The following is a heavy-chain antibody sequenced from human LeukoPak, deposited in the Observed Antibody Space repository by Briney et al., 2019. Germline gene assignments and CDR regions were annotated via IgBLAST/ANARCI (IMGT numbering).Heavy chain of an antibody. V-gene: IGHV3-23*01. D-gene: IGHD3-3*01. CDR3: AKDYDFWSVNWFDP. J-gene: IGHJ5*02. Sequence: GGSLRLSCAASGFTFSSYAMSWVRQAPGKGLEWVSAISGSGGSTYYADSVKGRFTISRDNSRNTLYLQMNSLRAEDTAVYYCAKDYDFWSVNWFDPWGQGTLVTVSS. CDR1: GFTFSSYA. CDR2: ISGSGGST.